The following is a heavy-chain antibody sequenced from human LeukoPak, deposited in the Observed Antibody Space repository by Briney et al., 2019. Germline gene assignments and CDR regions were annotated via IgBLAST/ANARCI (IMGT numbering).Heavy chain of an antibody. Sequence: GASVKVSCKASGYAFTGYFMHWVRQAPGQGLEWMGWINPNSGATNYAHKFQGRVTMTRDTSISTASMELSSLKSDDTAVYYCARDPCSGGGCHYWYFDLWGRGTLVTVSS. CDR3: ARDPCSGGGCHYWYFDL. CDR2: INPNSGAT. J-gene: IGHJ2*01. V-gene: IGHV1-2*07. CDR1: GYAFTGYF. D-gene: IGHD2-15*01.